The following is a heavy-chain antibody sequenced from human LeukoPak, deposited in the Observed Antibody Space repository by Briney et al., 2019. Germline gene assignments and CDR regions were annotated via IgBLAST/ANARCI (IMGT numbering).Heavy chain of an antibody. CDR1: GYTFTSYY. Sequence: ASVKVSCKASGYTFTSYYMHWVRQAPGQGLEWSGIINPSGGSTSYAQKFQGRVTMTRDTSTSTVYMELSSLRSEDTAVYYCAREDYDSSGYYFSWFDPWGQGTLVTVSS. D-gene: IGHD3-22*01. V-gene: IGHV1-46*01. CDR3: AREDYDSSGYYFSWFDP. CDR2: INPSGGST. J-gene: IGHJ5*02.